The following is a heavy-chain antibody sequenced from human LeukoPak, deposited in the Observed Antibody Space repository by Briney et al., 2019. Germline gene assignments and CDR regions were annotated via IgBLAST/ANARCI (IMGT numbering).Heavy chain of an antibody. V-gene: IGHV3-23*01. Sequence: GGSLRLSCAASGFTFSNYGMSWVRQARGKGPEWVSGMRGGGSIEYANSVRGRFTISRDNSKNTLYLEMNGLRAEDTAVYYCAKGGDRSGSLGGNGMDVWGQGTTVTVSS. CDR3: AKGGDRSGSLGGNGMDV. D-gene: IGHD6-19*01. J-gene: IGHJ6*02. CDR2: MRGGGSI. CDR1: GFTFSNYG.